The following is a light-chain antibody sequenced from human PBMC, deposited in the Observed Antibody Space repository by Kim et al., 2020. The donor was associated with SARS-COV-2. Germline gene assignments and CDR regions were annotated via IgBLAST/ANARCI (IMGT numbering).Light chain of an antibody. J-gene: IGKJ1*01. Sequence: EIVMTQSQATLSVSPGERATLSCRASQSISNNLAWYQQKPGQAPRVIIYGASTRATHIPARFSGSGSGTVFTLTISRLQFEDFAVYFCQEYNSWPETFGQGTKVEIK. V-gene: IGKV3-15*01. CDR1: QSISNN. CDR2: GAS. CDR3: QEYNSWPET.